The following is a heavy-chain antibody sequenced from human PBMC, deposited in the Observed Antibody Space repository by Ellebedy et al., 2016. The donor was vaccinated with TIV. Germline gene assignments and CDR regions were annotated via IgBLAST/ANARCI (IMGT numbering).Heavy chain of an antibody. J-gene: IGHJ6*03. CDR1: GGSFSGYY. CDR2: INHSGST. V-gene: IGHV4-34*01. D-gene: IGHD3-3*01. CDR3: ARGLDDFWSGYYKDYYYYMDV. Sequence: SETLSLXCAVYGGSFSGYYWSWIRQPPGKGLEWIGEINHSGSTNYNPSLKSRVTISVDTSKDQFSLKLSSVTAADTAVYYCARGLDDFWSGYYKDYYYYMDVWGKGTTVTVSS.